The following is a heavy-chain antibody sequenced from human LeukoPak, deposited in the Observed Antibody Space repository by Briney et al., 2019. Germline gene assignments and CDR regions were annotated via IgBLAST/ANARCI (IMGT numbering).Heavy chain of an antibody. J-gene: IGHJ6*02. CDR3: AKQSIAAAGARFYYYGMDV. CDR2: IIPILGLT. CDR1: GGTFSSYA. D-gene: IGHD6-13*01. Sequence: ASVKVSCKASGGTFSSYALSWVRQAPGQGLEWRGRIIPILGLTNYAQRFQGRVTITADKSTSTAYMELSSLRSEDTAVYYCAKQSIAAAGARFYYYGMDVWGQGTTVTVSS. V-gene: IGHV1-69*04.